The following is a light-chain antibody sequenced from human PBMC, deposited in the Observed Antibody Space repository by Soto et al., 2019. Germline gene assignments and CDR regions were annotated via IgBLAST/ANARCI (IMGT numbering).Light chain of an antibody. CDR1: QSLLLSSGNNY. CDR3: QQNYNIPIT. J-gene: IGKJ5*01. CDR2: LGS. V-gene: IGKV2-28*01. Sequence: DIVLTQSPLSLPVTPGESASISCKASQSLLLSSGNNYLDWYLQKPGQSPQLLIYLGSTRASGVPDRFSGSGSGTDFTLTINSLQPEDFGTYYCQQNYNIPITFGPGTRLEIK.